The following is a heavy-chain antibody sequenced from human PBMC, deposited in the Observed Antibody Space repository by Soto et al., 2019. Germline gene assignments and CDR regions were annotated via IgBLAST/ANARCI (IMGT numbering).Heavy chain of an antibody. Sequence: GGSLRLSCAASGFTFSGYSMNWVRQAPGQGLEWISLISSSSSIIYYADSVKGRFTISRDNAKNSLYLQTNSLRDEDTAVYYCARALGYNYDSGTYYRSDYWGQGTLVTVSS. J-gene: IGHJ4*02. CDR2: ISSSSSII. CDR1: GFTFSGYS. V-gene: IGHV3-48*02. D-gene: IGHD3-22*01. CDR3: ARALGYNYDSGTYYRSDY.